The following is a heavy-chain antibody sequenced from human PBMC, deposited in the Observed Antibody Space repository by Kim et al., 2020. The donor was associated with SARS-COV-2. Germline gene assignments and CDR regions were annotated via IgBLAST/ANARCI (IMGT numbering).Heavy chain of an antibody. J-gene: IGHJ5*02. Sequence: ASVKVSCKASGYPFTSYALNWVRQAPGQGLEWMGWINTNTGNPTYAQGFTGRFVFSLDTSVSTASLQISSLKAEDTAVYYCARHWWGYDRLGGYNWFNPWGQGTLVTVSS. D-gene: IGHD5-12*01. CDR2: INTNTGNP. V-gene: IGHV7-4-1*02. CDR3: ARHWWGYDRLGGYNWFNP. CDR1: GYPFTSYA.